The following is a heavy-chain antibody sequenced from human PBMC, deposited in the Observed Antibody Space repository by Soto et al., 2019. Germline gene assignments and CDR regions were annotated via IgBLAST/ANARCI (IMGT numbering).Heavy chain of an antibody. CDR2: INNDGSNT. CDR3: ARDPLIGTTDYGLDV. V-gene: IGHV3-74*01. J-gene: IGHJ6*02. D-gene: IGHD1-7*01. Sequence: EVHLVESGGGLVQPGGSLRLSCAASGFTFSTYWMHWVRQPPGKGLVWVSRINNDGSNTAYADSVKGRFTISRDNAQSTLYLQMNSLRAEDTAVYYCARDPLIGTTDYGLDVWGQGTTVSVSS. CDR1: GFTFSTYW.